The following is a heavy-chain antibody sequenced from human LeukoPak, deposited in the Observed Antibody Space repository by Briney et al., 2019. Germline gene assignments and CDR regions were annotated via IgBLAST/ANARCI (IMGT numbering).Heavy chain of an antibody. CDR2: IKQDGSEK. CDR3: ARYLNSGPADY. Sequence: GGALRLSCAASGFTVSSYWMSWVRQAPGKGLEWVANIKQDGSEKHYVDSVKGRFTISRDNAKNSLYLQMNSLRAEDTAVYYCARYLNSGPADYWGQGTLVTVSS. D-gene: IGHD5-12*01. CDR1: GFTVSSYW. J-gene: IGHJ4*02. V-gene: IGHV3-7*01.